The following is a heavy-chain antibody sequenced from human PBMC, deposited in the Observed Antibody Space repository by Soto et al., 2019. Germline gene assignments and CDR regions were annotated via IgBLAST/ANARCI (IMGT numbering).Heavy chain of an antibody. D-gene: IGHD3-9*01. V-gene: IGHV3-23*01. CDR2: ISDLGEQT. CDR1: GFXFNRNR. Sequence: PGGSVRLPCSASGFXFNRNRMGWXRHAPGEGLDWVSSISDLGEQTHYADSVRGRFTISRDNSKNKLYLKMNSLRVEETAIYYCAKDLNIVTFELLGLEDVWGQGATVTVSS. J-gene: IGHJ6*02. CDR3: AKDLNIVTFELLGLEDV.